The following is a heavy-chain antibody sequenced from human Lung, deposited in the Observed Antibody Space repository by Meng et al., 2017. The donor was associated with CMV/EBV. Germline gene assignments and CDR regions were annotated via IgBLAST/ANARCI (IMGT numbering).Heavy chain of an antibody. CDR3: ARESDILTGGLDY. Sequence: AASGFSFSTYLMHLVRPAPGKGLVWVSHTAPDGTTTNYADSVKGRFTISRDNAKKTLYLQMNSLRAEDTAVYYCARESDILTGGLDYWGQGTLVTVSS. V-gene: IGHV3-74*01. J-gene: IGHJ4*02. CDR1: GFSFSTYL. CDR2: TAPDGTTT. D-gene: IGHD3-9*01.